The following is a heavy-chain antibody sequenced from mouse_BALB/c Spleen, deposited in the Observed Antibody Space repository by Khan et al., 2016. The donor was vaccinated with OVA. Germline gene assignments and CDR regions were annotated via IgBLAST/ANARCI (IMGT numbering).Heavy chain of an antibody. CDR1: GYTFTSYT. V-gene: IGHV1-4*01. CDR3: ARTHER. J-gene: IGHJ2*01. Sequence: QVQLKQSGAELVRPGASVKMSCKASGYTFTSYTMHCVKQWPGQGLEWIGYINPSSGYTKYNQKFKDKATLTADKSSSTAYMQLSSLTSEDSAVYYWARTHERWGQGTTLTVSS. CDR2: INPSSGYT.